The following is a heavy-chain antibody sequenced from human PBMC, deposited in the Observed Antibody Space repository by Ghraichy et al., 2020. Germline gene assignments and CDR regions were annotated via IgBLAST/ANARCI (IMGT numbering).Heavy chain of an antibody. V-gene: IGHV4-34*01. CDR2: INHSGST. Sequence: SQTLSLTCAVYGGSFSGYYWSWIRQPPGKGLEWIGEINHSGSTNYNPSLKSRVTISVDTSKNQFSLKLSSVTAADTAVYYCARSTAPTIFGVVTPWWFDPWGQGTLVTVSS. J-gene: IGHJ5*02. CDR1: GGSFSGYY. CDR3: ARSTAPTIFGVVTPWWFDP. D-gene: IGHD3-3*01.